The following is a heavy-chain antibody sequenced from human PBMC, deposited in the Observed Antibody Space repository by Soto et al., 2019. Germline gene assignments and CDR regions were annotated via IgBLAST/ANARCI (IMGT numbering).Heavy chain of an antibody. CDR3: ARDPMTGYLQFDY. V-gene: IGHV1-18*01. D-gene: IGHD3-9*01. J-gene: IGHJ4*02. CDR1: GYTFTNSG. CDR2: INTYNGNT. Sequence: QIQLVQAGAEVKQPGASVKLSCRASGYTFTNSGISWVRQAPGQGLEWMGWINTYNGNTHYAQKLQGSVTMTTDTSTNTAYMELRSLRSDDTAMYFCARDPMTGYLQFDYWGQGTLVTVSS.